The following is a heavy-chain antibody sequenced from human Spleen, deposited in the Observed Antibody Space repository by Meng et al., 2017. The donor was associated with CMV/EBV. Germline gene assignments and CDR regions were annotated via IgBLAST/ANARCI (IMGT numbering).Heavy chain of an antibody. CDR1: GFTFNSYW. D-gene: IGHD3-22*01. V-gene: IGHV3-74*01. CDR2: INSDGSST. J-gene: IGHJ4*02. CDR3: VSNYYDSSGYYPLDY. Sequence: GGSLRLSCAASGFTFNSYWMYWVRQAPGKGLVWVSRINSDGSSTSYADSVKGRFTISRDNAKKTLYLQMNSLRAEDTAVYYCVSNYYDSSGYYPLDYWGQGTLVTVSS.